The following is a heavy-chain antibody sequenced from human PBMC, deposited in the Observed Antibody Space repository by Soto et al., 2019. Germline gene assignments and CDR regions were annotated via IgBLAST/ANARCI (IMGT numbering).Heavy chain of an antibody. J-gene: IGHJ5*02. CDR1: GGSMGTYY. V-gene: IGHV4-59*01. CDR2: VDYTGST. Sequence: PSETLSLTCTVSGGSMGTYYWNWIRQPPGKPLEWIGYVDYTGSTNYNPSLKSRVTISVDTSNQFSLSLTSVTAADTAVYYCARDHDSSGYVWFDPWGHGTLVTVS. CDR3: ARDHDSSGYVWFDP. D-gene: IGHD3-22*01.